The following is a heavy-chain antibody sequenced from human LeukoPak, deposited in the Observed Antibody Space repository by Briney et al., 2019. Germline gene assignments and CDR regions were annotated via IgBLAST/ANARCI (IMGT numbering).Heavy chain of an antibody. CDR3: ARTALSHCSGGSCYSYYFDY. V-gene: IGHV1-8*01. J-gene: IGHJ4*02. CDR1: GYTFTSYD. D-gene: IGHD2-15*01. CDR2: MNPNSGNT. Sequence: ASVKVSCKASGYTFTSYDINWVRQATGQGLEWMGWMNPNSGNTGYAQKFQGRVTMTRNTSISTAYMELSSLRSEDTAVYYCARTALSHCSGGSCYSYYFDYWGQGTLVTVSS.